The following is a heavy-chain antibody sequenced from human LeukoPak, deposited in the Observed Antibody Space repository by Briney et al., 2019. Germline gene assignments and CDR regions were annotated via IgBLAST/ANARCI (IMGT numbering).Heavy chain of an antibody. D-gene: IGHD3-22*01. V-gene: IGHV4-34*01. J-gene: IGHJ4*02. CDR3: ARSYYYDGFDYSLGF. Sequence: GSLRLSCAASGFTFSNYAMSWVRQPPGKGLEWIGEINHSGTNRYNLSLKSRLTISIDTSKNQFSLKLSSVTAADTAKYYCARSYYYDGFDYSLGFWGQGTLVTVSS. CDR2: INHSGTN. CDR1: GFTFSNYA.